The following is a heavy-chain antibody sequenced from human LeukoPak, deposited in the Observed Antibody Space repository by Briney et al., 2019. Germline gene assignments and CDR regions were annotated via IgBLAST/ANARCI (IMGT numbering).Heavy chain of an antibody. J-gene: IGHJ6*02. CDR1: GGSFSGYY. D-gene: IGHD6-6*01. CDR3: ARARRIIAARHYYYGMDV. V-gene: IGHV4-34*01. Sequence: SETLSLTCAVYGGSFSGYYWSWIRQPPGKGLEWIREINHSGSTSYNPSLKSRVTISVDTSKNQFSLKLSSVTAADTAVYYCARARRIIAARHYYYGMDVWGQGTTVTVSS. CDR2: INHSGST.